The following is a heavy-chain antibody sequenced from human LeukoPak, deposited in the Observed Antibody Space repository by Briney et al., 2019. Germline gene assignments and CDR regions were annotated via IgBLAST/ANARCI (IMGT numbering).Heavy chain of an antibody. CDR1: GFTFNTYS. Sequence: GGSLRLSCAASGFTFNTYSMSWVRQAPGKGLEWVSSISSSSSYIYYADSVKGRFTISRDNAKNSLYLQMNSLRAEDTAVYYCARAWYGDAYYYYYYMDVWGKGTTVTVSS. D-gene: IGHD4-17*01. V-gene: IGHV3-21*01. CDR3: ARAWYGDAYYYYYYMDV. CDR2: ISSSSSYI. J-gene: IGHJ6*03.